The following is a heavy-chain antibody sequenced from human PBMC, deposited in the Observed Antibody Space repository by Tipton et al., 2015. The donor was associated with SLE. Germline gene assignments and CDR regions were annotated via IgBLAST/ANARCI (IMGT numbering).Heavy chain of an antibody. CDR1: EYTFTHYY. D-gene: IGHD1-26*01. CDR3: TRGRSGNYLFPLDF. J-gene: IGHJ4*02. Sequence: QLVQSGPEVKKPGASVKVSCKASEYTFTHYYMHWMRQFPGQGLEWLGVIHPSDGSTNSAEKFLGRVTMTRDTSTSTVYMELRSLRYEDTAVYYCTRGRSGNYLFPLDFWGQGTLVTVPS. V-gene: IGHV1-46*01. CDR2: IHPSDGST.